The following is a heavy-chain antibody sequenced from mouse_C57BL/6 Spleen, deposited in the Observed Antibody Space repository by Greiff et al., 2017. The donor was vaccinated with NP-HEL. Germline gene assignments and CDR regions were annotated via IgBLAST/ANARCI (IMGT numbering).Heavy chain of an antibody. D-gene: IGHD1-1*01. V-gene: IGHV1-54*01. Sequence: QVQLQQSGAELVRPGTSVKVSCKASGYAFTNYLIEWVKQRPGQGLEWIGVINPGSGGTNYNEKFKGKATLTADKSSSTAYMQLSSLTSEDAAVEFCARDAGVVADWYFDVWGTGTTVTVSS. CDR1: GYAFTNYL. CDR2: INPGSGGT. J-gene: IGHJ1*03. CDR3: ARDAGVVADWYFDV.